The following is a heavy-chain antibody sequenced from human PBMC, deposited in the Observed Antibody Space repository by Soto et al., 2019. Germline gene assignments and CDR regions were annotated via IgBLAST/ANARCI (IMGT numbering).Heavy chain of an antibody. D-gene: IGHD3-22*01. CDR3: AREKLPTMIVAFDAFDI. V-gene: IGHV3-48*03. Sequence: AGSLRLSCAASGFTFSSYEMNWVRQAPGKGLEWVSYISSSGSTIYYADSVKGRFTISRDNAKNSLYLQMNSLRAEDTAVYYCAREKLPTMIVAFDAFDIWGQGTMVTVSS. CDR2: ISSSGSTI. CDR1: GFTFSSYE. J-gene: IGHJ3*02.